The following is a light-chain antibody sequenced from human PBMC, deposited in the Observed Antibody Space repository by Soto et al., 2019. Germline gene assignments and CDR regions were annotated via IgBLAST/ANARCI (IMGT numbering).Light chain of an antibody. V-gene: IGKV3-15*01. J-gene: IGKJ5*01. CDR2: GAS. CDR3: QQYSDWPIT. CDR1: QSINSN. Sequence: MTQSPSSLSASVGDRVTITCRASQSINSNLAWYQQQPGQAPRLLIYGASTRATAVPDRFSGSGSGTDFTLTITSLQSDDFAVYFCQQYSDWPITFGQGTRLDIK.